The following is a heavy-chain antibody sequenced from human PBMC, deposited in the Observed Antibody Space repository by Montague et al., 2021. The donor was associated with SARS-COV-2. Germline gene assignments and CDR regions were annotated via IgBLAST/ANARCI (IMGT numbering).Heavy chain of an antibody. CDR1: GVSIRTYNW. V-gene: IGHV4-4*02. CDR2: IYNSGST. J-gene: IGHJ5*02. Sequence: SETLSLTCTVSGVSIRTYNWWSWVRQPPGKGLEWIGEIYNSGSTYYNPSLESRATISVDKSKNQFSLKLSFVAAAETAMYYCARAHCSGDACYSLGWFDPWGQGTLVTVSS. CDR3: ARAHCSGDACYSLGWFDP. D-gene: IGHD2-21*02.